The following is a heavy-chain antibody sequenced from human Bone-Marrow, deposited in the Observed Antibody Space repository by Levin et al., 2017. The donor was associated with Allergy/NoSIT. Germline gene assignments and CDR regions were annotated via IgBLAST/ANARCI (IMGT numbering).Heavy chain of an antibody. CDR3: ARGYCGGGSCSRGY. V-gene: IGHV3-7*04. D-gene: IGHD2-15*01. CDR1: GFTFSNYW. Sequence: SCAASGFTFSNYWMSWVRQGPGRGLEWVANINQDGTGKYYVDSVEGRFIISRDNARSSLYLQMNSLRAEDTAVYYCARGYCGGGSCSRGYWGQGTLASVSS. J-gene: IGHJ4*02. CDR2: INQDGTGK.